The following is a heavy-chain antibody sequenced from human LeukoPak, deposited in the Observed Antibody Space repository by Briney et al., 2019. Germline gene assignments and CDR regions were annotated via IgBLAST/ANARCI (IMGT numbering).Heavy chain of an antibody. V-gene: IGHV3-7*01. CDR1: GFTFGSYW. J-gene: IGHJ4*02. Sequence: GGSLRLSCAASGFTFGSYWMTWVRQAPGKGLEWVANINQGGSDKYYVDSVKGRFTISRDNAKNSLYLQMNSLRAEDTAVYYCANLLYDFWSGFTLKHFDYWGQGTLVTVSS. D-gene: IGHD3-3*01. CDR3: ANLLYDFWSGFTLKHFDY. CDR2: INQGGSDK.